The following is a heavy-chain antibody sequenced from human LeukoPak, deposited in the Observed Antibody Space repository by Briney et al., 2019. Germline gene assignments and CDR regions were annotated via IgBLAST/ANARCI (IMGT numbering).Heavy chain of an antibody. Sequence: PSETLSLTCAVYGGSFSGYYWSWIRQPPGKGLEWIGEINHSGSTNYNPSLKSRATISVDTSKNQFSLKLSSVTAADTAVYYCARQGSEGFDPWGQGTLDTVSS. CDR3: ARQGSEGFDP. CDR1: GGSFSGYY. V-gene: IGHV4-34*01. J-gene: IGHJ5*02. CDR2: INHSGST.